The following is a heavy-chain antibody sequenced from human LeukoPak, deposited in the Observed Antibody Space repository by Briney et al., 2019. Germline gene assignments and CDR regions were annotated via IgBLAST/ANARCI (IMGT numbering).Heavy chain of an antibody. D-gene: IGHD3-22*01. CDR2: TYYRSKWYN. Sequence: SQTLSLTCAISGDSVSSNSAAWNWIRQSPSRGLECLGRTYYRSKWYNDYAVSVKSRITINPDTSKNQFSLQLNSVTPEDTAVYYCARDRVVVVINRYYYYMDVWGKGTTVTVSS. V-gene: IGHV6-1*01. CDR3: ARDRVVVVINRYYYYMDV. J-gene: IGHJ6*03. CDR1: GDSVSSNSAA.